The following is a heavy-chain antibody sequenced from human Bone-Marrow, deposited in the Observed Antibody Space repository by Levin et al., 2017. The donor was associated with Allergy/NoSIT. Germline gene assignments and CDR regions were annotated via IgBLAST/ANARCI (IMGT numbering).Heavy chain of an antibody. Sequence: LSLTCAASGFTFSSNSMNWVRPAPRKGLEWVSSISSRSNYIYYADSVKGRFTISRDNAKHSLYLQMNSLRVDDTAVYYCARDRAASAVAGPYYFDYWGQGTLVTVSS. CDR2: ISSRSNYI. CDR3: ARDRAASAVAGPYYFDY. J-gene: IGHJ4*02. V-gene: IGHV3-21*01. D-gene: IGHD6-19*01. CDR1: GFTFSSNS.